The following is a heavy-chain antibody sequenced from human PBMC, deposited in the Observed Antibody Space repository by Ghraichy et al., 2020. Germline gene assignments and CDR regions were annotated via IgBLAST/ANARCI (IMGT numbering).Heavy chain of an antibody. Sequence: SQTLSLTCAVSGGSINSANYSWSWIRQPPGKGLEWIDYIYHSGSTYYNPSLKGRVTISADRSKNQISLKLSSVTAADTAVYYCARAPYDDDGFYDDAFDIWGQGTMVTVSS. V-gene: IGHV4-30-2*01. CDR3: ARAPYDDDGFYDDAFDI. CDR2: IYHSGST. CDR1: GGSINSANYS. D-gene: IGHD3-22*01. J-gene: IGHJ3*02.